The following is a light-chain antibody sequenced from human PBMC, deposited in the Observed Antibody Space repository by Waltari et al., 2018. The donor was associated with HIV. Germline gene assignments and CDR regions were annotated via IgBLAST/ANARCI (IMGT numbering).Light chain of an antibody. CDR1: SSDVGGYNH. Sequence: QSALTQPASVSGSPGQSITISCTGTSSDVGGYNHVSWYQQHPGKAPKLMIYDVSDRPSGVSNRCSGSKSGNTASLTISGLQAEDEADYYCSSYTGSSTLGVFGGGTKLTVL. V-gene: IGLV2-14*01. CDR2: DVS. CDR3: SSYTGSSTLGV. J-gene: IGLJ3*02.